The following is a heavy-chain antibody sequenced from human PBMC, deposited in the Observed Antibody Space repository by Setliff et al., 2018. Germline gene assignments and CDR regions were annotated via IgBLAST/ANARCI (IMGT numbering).Heavy chain of an antibody. CDR3: ARGGTFRYFDF. J-gene: IGHJ4*02. V-gene: IGHV4-59*13. CDR2: VYYSGTA. Sequence: SETLFLTCTVSGGSFNTYYWSWIRQTPGKGLEWIGFVYYSGTATYNPSLKSRVTVTVDTSKNQFSLRLNSVTAADTAVYYCARGGTFRYFDFWGQGTLVTVSS. CDR1: GGSFNTYY. D-gene: IGHD5-12*01.